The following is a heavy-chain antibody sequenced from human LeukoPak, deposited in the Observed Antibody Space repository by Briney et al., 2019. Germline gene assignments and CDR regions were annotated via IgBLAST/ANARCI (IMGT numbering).Heavy chain of an antibody. J-gene: IGHJ4*02. D-gene: IGHD3-10*01. CDR2: IYHSGST. CDR3: AREGDYGSGSYYLDY. V-gene: IGHV4-30-2*01. Sequence: PSETLSLTCAVSGGSISSGGYSWSWIRQPPGKGLERIGYIYHSGSTYYNPSLKSRVTISVDRSKNQFSLKLSSVTAADTAVYYCAREGDYGSGSYYLDYWGQGTLVTVSS. CDR1: GGSISSGGYS.